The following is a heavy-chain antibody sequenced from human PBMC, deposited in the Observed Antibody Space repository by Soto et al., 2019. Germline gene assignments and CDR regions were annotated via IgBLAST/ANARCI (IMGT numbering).Heavy chain of an antibody. D-gene: IGHD2-2*02. Sequence: SETLSLTCTVSGGSISSDNFFWSWIRQPPGEGLEWIGYIYYRGSTYYNPSLESRLTLLVDTSKNQFSLKLRSVTAADTAVYYCARVAIACPSSSCYNHYYYSLDVWGQGTTVTVSS. CDR2: IYYRGST. CDR1: GGSISSDNFF. CDR3: ARVAIACPSSSCYNHYYYSLDV. V-gene: IGHV4-30-4*01. J-gene: IGHJ6*02.